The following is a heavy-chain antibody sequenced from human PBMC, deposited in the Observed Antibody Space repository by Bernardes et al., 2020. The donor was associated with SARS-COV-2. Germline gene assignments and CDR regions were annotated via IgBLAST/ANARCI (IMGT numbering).Heavy chain of an antibody. D-gene: IGHD1-20*01. CDR3: AKVPNWNDIWFDP. CDR2: LTGTGATT. V-gene: IGHV3-23*01. CDR1: GFTFSTYA. J-gene: IGHJ5*02. Sequence: GGSLRLSCAASGFTFSTYAKSWVRQAPGKGLEWVSALTGTGATTNYADFVKGRFTISRDNSKNTLYLQLNSLRAEDTAVYYCAKVPNWNDIWFDPWGQGTLVTVSS.